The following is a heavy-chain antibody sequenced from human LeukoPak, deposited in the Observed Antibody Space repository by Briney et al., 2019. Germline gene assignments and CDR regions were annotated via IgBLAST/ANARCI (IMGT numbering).Heavy chain of an antibody. CDR2: ISWDGGST. CDR3: THEEGGTYPLGYFDY. V-gene: IGHV3-43*01. J-gene: IGHJ4*02. D-gene: IGHD1-26*01. Sequence: PGGSLRLSCAASGFTFDDYTMHWVRQAPGKGLEWVSLISWDGGSTYYADSVKGRFTISRDNSKNSLYLQMNSLKTEDTAVYYCTHEEGGTYPLGYFDYWGQGTLVTVSS. CDR1: GFTFDDYT.